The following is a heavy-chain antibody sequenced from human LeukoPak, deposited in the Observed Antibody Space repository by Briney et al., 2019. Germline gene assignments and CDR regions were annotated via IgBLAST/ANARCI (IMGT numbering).Heavy chain of an antibody. CDR3: ARSQAYCGGDCSMGGPYDAFEI. V-gene: IGHV1-2*04. J-gene: IGHJ3*02. CDR2: INPNSGGT. CDR1: GYTFTGYY. Sequence: GESLKISCKGSGYTFTGYYMHWVRQAPEQGLEWMGWINPNSGGTNYAQKFQGWVTMIRDTSISTAYMELSRLRSDDTAVYYCARSQAYCGGDCSMGGPYDAFEIWGQGTMGTVSS. D-gene: IGHD2-21*02.